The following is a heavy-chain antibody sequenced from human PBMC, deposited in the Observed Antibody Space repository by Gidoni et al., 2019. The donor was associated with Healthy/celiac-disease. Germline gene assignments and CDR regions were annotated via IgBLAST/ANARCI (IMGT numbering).Heavy chain of an antibody. V-gene: IGHV1-69*01. CDR3: LRGWRYCSSTSCYDGGHYYYGMDV. J-gene: IGHJ6*02. CDR2: IIPIFGTA. CDR1: GGTFSSYA. D-gene: IGHD2-2*01. Sequence: QVQLVQSGAEVKKPGSSVKVSCKASGGTFSSYAISWVRQAPGQGLEWMGGIIPIFGTANYAQKFQGRVTITADESTSTAYMELSSLRSEDTAVYYCLRGWRYCSSTSCYDGGHYYYGMDVWGQGTTVTVSS.